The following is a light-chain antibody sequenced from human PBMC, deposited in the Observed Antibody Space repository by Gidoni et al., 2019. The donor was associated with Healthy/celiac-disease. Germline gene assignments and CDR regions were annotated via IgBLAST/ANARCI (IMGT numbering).Light chain of an antibody. CDR1: QSVSSY. V-gene: IGKV3-11*01. J-gene: IGKJ4*01. CDR3: QQRSNWSLT. CDR2: DAS. Sequence: EIVFTPSPATLSLSPVERATLSCRASQSVSSYLAWYQQKPGQAPRLLIYDASNRATGIPARLSGSGSGTDFTLNISSLEPEDFAVYYCQQRSNWSLTFGGGTKVEIK.